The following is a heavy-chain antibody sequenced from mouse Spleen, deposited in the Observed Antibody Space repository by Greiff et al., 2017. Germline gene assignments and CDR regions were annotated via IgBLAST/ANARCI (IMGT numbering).Heavy chain of an antibody. J-gene: IGHJ1*01. CDR2: ISYDGSN. D-gene: IGHD1-2*01. Sequence: EVQLQESGPGLVKPSQSLSLTCSVTGYSITSGYYWNWIRQFPGNKLEWMGYISYDGSNNYNPSLKNRISITRDTSKNQFFLKLNSVTTEDTATYYCARDFAGTTATSDWYFDVWGAGTTVTVSS. V-gene: IGHV3-6*01. CDR3: ARDFAGTTATSDWYFDV. CDR1: GYSITSGYY.